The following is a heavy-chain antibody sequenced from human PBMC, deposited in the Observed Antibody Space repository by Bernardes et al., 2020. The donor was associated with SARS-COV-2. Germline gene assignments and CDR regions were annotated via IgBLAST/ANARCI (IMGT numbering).Heavy chain of an antibody. CDR3: ARARRATGIVVVPAAIPLDYYYYYMDV. D-gene: IGHD2-2*02. V-gene: IGHV3-74*01. CDR1: GFTFSSYW. CDR2: INSDGSST. Sequence: GGSLRLSCAASGFTFSSYWMHWVRQAPGKGLVWVSRINSDGSSTSYADSVKGRFTISRDNAKNTLYLQMNSLRAEDTAVYYCARARRATGIVVVPAAIPLDYYYYYMDVWGKGTTVTVSS. J-gene: IGHJ6*03.